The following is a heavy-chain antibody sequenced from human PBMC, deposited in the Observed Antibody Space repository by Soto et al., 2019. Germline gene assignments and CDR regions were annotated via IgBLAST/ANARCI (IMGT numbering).Heavy chain of an antibody. CDR3: AXSHLPGGQHHWGTYYFDY. Sequence: SGPTLVNPTQSLTLTCTFSGFSLSTSGVGVGWIRQPPGEALDWLALIYWDDDKRYRPSLKSRLTITKDTSKKQVVLTMTNMDPVDTATYYCAXSHLPGGQHHWGTYYFDYWGQGTLVTVSS. J-gene: IGHJ4*02. CDR2: IYWDDDK. D-gene: IGHD3-16*01. CDR1: GFSLSTSGVG. V-gene: IGHV2-5*02.